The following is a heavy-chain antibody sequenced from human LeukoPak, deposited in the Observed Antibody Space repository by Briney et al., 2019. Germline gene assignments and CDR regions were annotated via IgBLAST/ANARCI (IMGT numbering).Heavy chain of an antibody. V-gene: IGHV3-30-3*01. CDR3: ARDANFDWHLEYFQH. D-gene: IGHD3-9*01. J-gene: IGHJ1*01. CDR1: GFTFSSYA. CDR2: ISYDGSNK. Sequence: HPGGSLRLSCAASGFTFSSYAMHWVRQAPGKGLEWVAVISYDGSNKYYADSVKGRFTISRDNSKNTLYLQMNSLRAEDTAVYYCARDANFDWHLEYFQHWGQGTLVTVSS.